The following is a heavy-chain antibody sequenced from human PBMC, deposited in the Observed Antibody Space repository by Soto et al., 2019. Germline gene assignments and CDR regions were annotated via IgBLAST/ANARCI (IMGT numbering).Heavy chain of an antibody. CDR1: GGTFSSYA. Sequence: QVQLVQSGAEVKKPGSSVKVSCKASGGTFSSYAISWVRQAPGQGLEWMGGIIPIFGTANYAQKFQGRVTTTADGSTSTAYMELSSLRSEDTAVYYCAREQAIYYYDSSGYYSAFDIWGQGTMVTVSS. J-gene: IGHJ3*02. CDR3: AREQAIYYYDSSGYYSAFDI. V-gene: IGHV1-69*01. D-gene: IGHD3-22*01. CDR2: IIPIFGTA.